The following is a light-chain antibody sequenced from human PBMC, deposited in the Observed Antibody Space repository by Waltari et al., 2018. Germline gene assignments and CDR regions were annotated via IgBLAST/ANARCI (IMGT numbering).Light chain of an antibody. CDR3: QQYTSYGRYT. J-gene: IGKJ2*01. V-gene: IGKV1-5*03. CDR1: QSIYNS. CDR2: KAS. Sequence: DIQMTQSPSTLSASVGDRVTITFRASQSIYNSLAWYQQKPGKAPNLLIYKASSLESGVPSRFSVSGSGTEFTLTISSLQPDDFATYYCQQYTSYGRYTFGQGTKLEIK.